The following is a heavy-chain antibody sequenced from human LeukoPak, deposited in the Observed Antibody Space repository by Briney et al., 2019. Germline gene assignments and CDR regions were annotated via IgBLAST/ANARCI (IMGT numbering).Heavy chain of an antibody. CDR3: ARRPPLLGFVGFDY. CDR2: IYYTGST. J-gene: IGHJ4*02. Sequence: SETLSLTCTVSGGSISSFYWSWIRQPPGKGLEWVGYIYYTGSTNYNPSLKSRVTISVDTSKNQFSLHLSSATAADTAVYYCARRPPLLGFVGFDYWGQGTLVTVSS. V-gene: IGHV4-59*08. D-gene: IGHD3-10*01. CDR1: GGSISSFY.